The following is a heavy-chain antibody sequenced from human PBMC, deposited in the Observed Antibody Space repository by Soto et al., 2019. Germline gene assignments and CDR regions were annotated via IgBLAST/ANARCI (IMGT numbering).Heavy chain of an antibody. Sequence: GSLRLSCAASGFTFGTYAMHWVRQAPGKGLGWVAVIYYDGSNRYYGDAAKGRFTISRDNSKSTLYLQMSSLRAEDTAVYYCARAFCTNGVCYYFFDYWGHGTLVTVSS. CDR2: IYYDGSNR. V-gene: IGHV3-33*01. CDR3: ARAFCTNGVCYYFFDY. CDR1: GFTFGTYA. J-gene: IGHJ4*01. D-gene: IGHD2-8*01.